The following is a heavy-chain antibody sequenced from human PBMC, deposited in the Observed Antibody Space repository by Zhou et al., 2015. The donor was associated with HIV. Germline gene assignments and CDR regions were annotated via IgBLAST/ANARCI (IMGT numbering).Heavy chain of an antibody. CDR2: INPNSGGT. CDR3: ARARGHYYYGSGSGGF. D-gene: IGHD3-10*01. Sequence: QVQLVQSGAEVKKPGASVKVSCKASGYTFTGFSGYYMHWVRQAPGQGLEWMGWINPNSGGTNYAQRFQGRVSLTRDTSISTAYMEMSRLRSNDTAVYYCARARGHYYYGSGSGGFWGQGTLVTVSS. J-gene: IGHJ4*02. CDR1: GYTFTGFSGYY. V-gene: IGHV1-2*02.